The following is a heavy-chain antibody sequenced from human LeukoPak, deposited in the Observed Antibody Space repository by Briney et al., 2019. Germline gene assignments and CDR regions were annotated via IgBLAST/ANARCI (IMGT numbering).Heavy chain of an antibody. CDR2: IYPGDSDT. J-gene: IGHJ2*01. CDR3: ARRVVNNRNWYFNL. V-gene: IGHV5-51*01. Sequence: GESLKISCKGFGYSFTRNWIGWVRQMPGKGLEWMGIIYPGDSDTRYSPSFQGQVTISANKSINTAYLQWSSLKASDTAMYYCARRVVNNRNWYFNLWGRGTLVTVSS. D-gene: IGHD4-23*01. CDR1: GYSFTRNW.